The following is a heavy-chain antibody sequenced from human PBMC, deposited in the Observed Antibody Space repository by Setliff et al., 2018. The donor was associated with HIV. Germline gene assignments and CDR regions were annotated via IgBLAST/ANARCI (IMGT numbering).Heavy chain of an antibody. CDR1: GFSFDDYY. Sequence: ASVKVSCKASGFSFDDYYIHWVRQAPGQGLEWMGCVIPNSGKTYYAQEFQGRVTMTSDTSINTADMAVSWLTSDDTDIYYCARDLAYCSGGSCYRPFIYYFYYMDVWGKGATVTVSS. CDR2: VIPNSGKT. D-gene: IGHD2-15*01. V-gene: IGHV1-2*02. CDR3: ARDLAYCSGGSCYRPFIYYFYYMDV. J-gene: IGHJ6*03.